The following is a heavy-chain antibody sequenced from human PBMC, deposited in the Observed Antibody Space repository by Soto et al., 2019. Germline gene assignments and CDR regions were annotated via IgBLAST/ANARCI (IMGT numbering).Heavy chain of an antibody. CDR1: GFTFSSFA. CDR3: AKRGISLPGPFDY. D-gene: IGHD6-13*01. Sequence: GGSLRLSCAASGFTFSSFAMNWVRQAPGKGLEWVSAISGSGRRTYYADSVKGRFAISRDNSKNTLYLQMNSLRAEDTAVYYCAKRGISLPGPFDYWGQGTLVTVSS. J-gene: IGHJ4*02. V-gene: IGHV3-23*01. CDR2: ISGSGRRT.